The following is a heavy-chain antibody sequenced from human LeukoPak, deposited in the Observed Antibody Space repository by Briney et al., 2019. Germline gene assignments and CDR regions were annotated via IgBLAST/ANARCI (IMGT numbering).Heavy chain of an antibody. J-gene: IGHJ4*02. D-gene: IGHD4-17*01. Sequence: SETLSLTCTVSGGSISSYYWSWIRQPPGKGLEWIGYIYYSGRTNYNPSLKSRVTISVDTSKNQFSLKLSSVTAADTAVYYCARRDYGDYVLDYWGQGTLVTVSS. CDR1: GGSISSYY. CDR3: ARRDYGDYVLDY. CDR2: IYYSGRT. V-gene: IGHV4-59*01.